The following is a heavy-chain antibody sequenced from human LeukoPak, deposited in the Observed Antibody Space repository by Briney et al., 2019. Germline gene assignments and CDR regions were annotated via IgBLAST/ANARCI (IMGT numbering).Heavy chain of an antibody. CDR3: ASFSRIAAAGTGYYYYGMDV. Sequence: SETLSLTCTVSGGSISSYYWSWIRQPPGKGLEWIGYIYYSGSTNYNPSLKSRVTISVDTSKNQFSLKLSSVTAADTAVYYCASFSRIAAAGTGYYYYGMDVWGQGTTVTVSS. V-gene: IGHV4-59*08. J-gene: IGHJ6*02. CDR1: GGSISSYY. D-gene: IGHD6-13*01. CDR2: IYYSGST.